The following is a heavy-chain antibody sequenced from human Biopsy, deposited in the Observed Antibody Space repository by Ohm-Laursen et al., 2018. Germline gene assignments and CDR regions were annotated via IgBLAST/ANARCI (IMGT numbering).Heavy chain of an antibody. Sequence: SDTLSLTCTVSGDSISTSTPYYWAWLRQPPGKGLEWIGSIYNSETTFYNPSLKSRVAISVDTSTNQFSLKVSSGTAADTALYYCARHPTGFWFDPWGHGTLVTVSS. CDR1: GDSISTSTPYY. J-gene: IGHJ5*02. CDR2: IYNSETT. V-gene: IGHV4-39*01. CDR3: ARHPTGFWFDP.